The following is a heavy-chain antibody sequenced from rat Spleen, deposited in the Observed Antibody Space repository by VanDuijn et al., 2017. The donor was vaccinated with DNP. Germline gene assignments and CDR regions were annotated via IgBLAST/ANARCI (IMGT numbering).Heavy chain of an antibody. CDR2: ITNTGGST. J-gene: IGHJ2*01. CDR3: TRRAGLSYYFDY. Sequence: EVQLVESGGGLVQPGRSLKLSCAASGFTFSNYGMHWIRQAPTKGLEWVASITNTGGSTYYLDSVKGRFTISRENARNSLYLQMDSLRSEDTATYYCTRRAGLSYYFDYWGQGVMVTVSS. V-gene: IGHV5S13*01. D-gene: IGHD1-1*01. CDR1: GFTFSNYG.